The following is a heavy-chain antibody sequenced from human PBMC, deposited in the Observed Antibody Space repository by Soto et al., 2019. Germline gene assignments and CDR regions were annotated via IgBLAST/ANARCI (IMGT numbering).Heavy chain of an antibody. V-gene: IGHV4-30-4*01. J-gene: IGHJ6*02. Sequence: PSETLSLTCTVSGGSISSHGYHWSWIRQPPGKGLEWIGYIYYDGVTYYNPSLKSRLTMSLDMSKNQFSLNLTSVTAADTAVYYCARDSFNYYYGMVVWGQGTPVTVSS. CDR1: GGSISSHGYH. CDR2: IYYDGVT. CDR3: ARDSFNYYYGMVV.